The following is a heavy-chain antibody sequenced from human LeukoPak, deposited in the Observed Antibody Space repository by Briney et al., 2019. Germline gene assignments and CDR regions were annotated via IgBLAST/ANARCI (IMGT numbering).Heavy chain of an antibody. V-gene: IGHV3-33*01. Sequence: GGSLRLSCAASGFSFSNYAMHWVRHAPGKGLEWGSFVWYDGGSKYCADSVKGRFTISRDNAKNSLYLQMNSLRAEDTAVYYCGRRHVSTGRGMDVWGKGTTVTVSS. J-gene: IGHJ6*03. CDR3: GRRHVSTGRGMDV. CDR1: GFSFSNYA. D-gene: IGHD3-22*01. CDR2: VWYDGGSK.